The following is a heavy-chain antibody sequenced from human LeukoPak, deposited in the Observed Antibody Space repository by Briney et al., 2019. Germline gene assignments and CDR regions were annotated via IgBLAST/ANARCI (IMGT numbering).Heavy chain of an antibody. CDR3: AGTPWFGELTLDY. Sequence: GASVKASCKASGLTFTSSTILWVRQARGHRLECRGWIVVGSGNTNYAQKFQERVIITRDMSTTTGYMELSSLRSEDTAVYYCAGTPWFGELTLDYWGQGTLVTVSS. J-gene: IGHJ4*02. D-gene: IGHD3-10*01. CDR1: GLTFTSST. V-gene: IGHV1-58*02. CDR2: IVVGSGNT.